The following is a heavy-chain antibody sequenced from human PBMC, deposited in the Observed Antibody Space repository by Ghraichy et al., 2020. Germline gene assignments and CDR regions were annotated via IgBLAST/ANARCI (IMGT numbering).Heavy chain of an antibody. CDR1: GGSISSSNW. V-gene: IGHV4-4*02. CDR3: ARIRITMVRGVMGGKYFDY. D-gene: IGHD3-10*01. Sequence: SETLSLTCAVSGGSISSSNWWSWVRQPPGKGLEWIGEIYHSGSTNYNPSLKSRVTISVDKSKNQFSLKLSSVTAADTAVYYCARIRITMVRGVMGGKYFDYWGQGTLVTVSS. CDR2: IYHSGST. J-gene: IGHJ4*02.